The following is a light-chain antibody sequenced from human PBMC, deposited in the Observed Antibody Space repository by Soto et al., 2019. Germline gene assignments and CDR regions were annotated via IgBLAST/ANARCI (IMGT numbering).Light chain of an antibody. V-gene: IGKV1-5*03. CDR1: QSISSW. Sequence: DIQMTQSPSTLSGSVGDRVTITCRASQSISSWLAWYQQKPGKAPKLLISKASTLESGGPSRFRGSGSGTDFTLTIISLQPEDVAAYYCQQRYSTLASGFGQGTRLEIK. J-gene: IGKJ5*01. CDR3: QQRYSTLASG. CDR2: KAS.